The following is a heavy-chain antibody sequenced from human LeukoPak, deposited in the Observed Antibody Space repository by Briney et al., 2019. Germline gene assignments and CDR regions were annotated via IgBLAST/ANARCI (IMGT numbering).Heavy chain of an antibody. CDR2: INHSGST. J-gene: IGHJ4*02. Sequence: SETLSLTCAVSGGSINCYYWSWIRQPPGKGLEWIGEINHSGSTNYNPSLKSRVTISVDTSKNQFSLKLSSVTAADTAVYYCARTWIQLRRLDYWGQGTLVTVSS. CDR1: GGSINCYY. CDR3: ARTWIQLRRLDY. D-gene: IGHD5-18*01. V-gene: IGHV4-34*01.